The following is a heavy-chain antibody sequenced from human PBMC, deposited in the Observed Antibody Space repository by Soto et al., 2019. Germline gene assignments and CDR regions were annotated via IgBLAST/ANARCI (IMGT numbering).Heavy chain of an antibody. J-gene: IGHJ3*02. CDR1: GFTFSSYA. CDR2: ISGSGGST. V-gene: IGHV3-23*01. Sequence: GGSLRLSCAASGFTFSSYAMSWVRQAPGKGLEWVSAISGSGGSTYYADSVKGRFTISRDNSKNTLYLQMNSLRAEDTAVYYCAKDIYDFWSGSNAFDIWGQGTMVTVS. CDR3: AKDIYDFWSGSNAFDI. D-gene: IGHD3-3*01.